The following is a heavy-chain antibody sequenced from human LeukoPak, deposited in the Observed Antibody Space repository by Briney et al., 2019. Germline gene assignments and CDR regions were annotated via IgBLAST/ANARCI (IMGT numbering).Heavy chain of an antibody. CDR1: GDSIRNYH. Sequence: SETLSLTCTVSGDSIRNYHWSWIRQPPGKGLEWIGEINHSGSTNYNPSLKSRVTISVDTSKNQFSLKLSSVTAADTAVYYCARGPDSSGLTRFDYWGQGTLVTVSS. D-gene: IGHD6-19*01. J-gene: IGHJ4*02. CDR3: ARGPDSSGLTRFDY. CDR2: INHSGST. V-gene: IGHV4-34*01.